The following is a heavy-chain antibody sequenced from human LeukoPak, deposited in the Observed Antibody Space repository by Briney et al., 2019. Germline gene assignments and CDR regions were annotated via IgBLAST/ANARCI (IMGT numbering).Heavy chain of an antibody. D-gene: IGHD1-1*01. V-gene: IGHV1-46*01. CDR3: ARESPSTFYFDY. CDR2: IKVYGDTT. Sequence: ASVKVSCKASGNTFTSFHIHWVRQAPGQGLEYMGIIKVYGDTTVYAQRFQGRITMTRDTSTSTVYMELSSLNSEDTAVYYCARESPSTFYFDYWGQGTLVTVSS. J-gene: IGHJ4*02. CDR1: GNTFTSFH.